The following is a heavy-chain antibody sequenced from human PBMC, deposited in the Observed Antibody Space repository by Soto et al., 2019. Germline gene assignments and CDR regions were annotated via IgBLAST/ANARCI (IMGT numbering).Heavy chain of an antibody. V-gene: IGHV4-31*03. Sequence: TLSLTCTVSGGSISSGGYYWSWIRQHPGKGLEWIGYIYYSGSTYYNPSLKSRVTISVDTSKNQFSLKLSSVTAADTAVYYCARDGVGVRGVIGNWFDPWGQGTLVTVS. D-gene: IGHD3-10*01. CDR3: ARDGVGVRGVIGNWFDP. J-gene: IGHJ5*02. CDR2: IYYSGST. CDR1: GGSISSGGYY.